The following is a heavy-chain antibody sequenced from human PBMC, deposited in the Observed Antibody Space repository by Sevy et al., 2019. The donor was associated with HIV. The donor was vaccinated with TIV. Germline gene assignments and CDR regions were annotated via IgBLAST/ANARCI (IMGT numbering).Heavy chain of an antibody. Sequence: GESLKISCAASGFTFSNAWMSWVRQAPGKGLEWVGRIKSKTDGGTTDYAAPVKGRFTISRDDSKNTLYLQMNSLKTEDTAVYYCTTAGVYDSSGYPLDYFDYWGQGTLVTVSS. CDR3: TTAGVYDSSGYPLDYFDY. V-gene: IGHV3-15*01. J-gene: IGHJ4*02. D-gene: IGHD3-22*01. CDR2: IKSKTDGGTT. CDR1: GFTFSNAW.